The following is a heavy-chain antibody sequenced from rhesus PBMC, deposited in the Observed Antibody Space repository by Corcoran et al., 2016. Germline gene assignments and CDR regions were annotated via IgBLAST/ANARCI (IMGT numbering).Heavy chain of an antibody. CDR3: ATERGIAGTADLYGLDS. V-gene: IGHV1-111*02. J-gene: IGHJ6*01. CDR2: VDPEDGEA. Sequence: EVQLVQSGAEVKKPGASVKISCKASGYTFTDYYLHWVRQAPGKGLEWMGRVDPEDGEAKPAQNFQNRGTITGETSKDTADMELSSLRSEDTAVYYCATERGIAGTADLYGLDSWGQGVVVTVSS. D-gene: IGHD1-1-1*01. CDR1: GYTFTDYY.